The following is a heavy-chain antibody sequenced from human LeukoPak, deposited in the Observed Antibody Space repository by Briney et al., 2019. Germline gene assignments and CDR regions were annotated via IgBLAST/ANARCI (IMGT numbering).Heavy chain of an antibody. CDR1: GFTFSDYY. J-gene: IGHJ4*02. CDR2: ISSSGSTI. CDR3: ARDGVRVATSLFDY. Sequence: GGSLRLSCAASGFTFSDYYMSWIRQAPGKGLEWVSYISSSGSTIYYADSVKGRFTISRDNAKNSLYLQMNSLRAEDMAVYYCARDGVRVATSLFDYWGQGTLVTVSS. D-gene: IGHD5-12*01. V-gene: IGHV3-11*04.